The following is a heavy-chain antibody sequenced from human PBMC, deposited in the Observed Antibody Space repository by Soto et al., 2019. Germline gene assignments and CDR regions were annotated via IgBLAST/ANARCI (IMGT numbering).Heavy chain of an antibody. CDR1: GYTFTVFY. J-gene: IGHJ4*02. D-gene: IGHD4-17*01. V-gene: IGHV1-2*02. CDR3: ARDPGPYGDYSY. CDR2: INPNNGGT. Sequence: EASVKVSCRASGYTFTVFYMHWVRQAPGQGLEWMGWINPNNGGTNYVQKFQDRVTMTRDTSITTAYMELSGLRSDDTAVYYCARDPGPYGDYSYWGQGTLVTVSS.